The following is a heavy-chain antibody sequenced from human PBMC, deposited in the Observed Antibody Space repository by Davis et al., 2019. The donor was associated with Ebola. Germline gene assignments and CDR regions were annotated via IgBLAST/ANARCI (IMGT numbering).Heavy chain of an antibody. CDR1: GFTFSDYG. D-gene: IGHD3-10*01. Sequence: GESLKIPCEASGFTFSDYGIHWVRQVPGKGLEWVAVISYDGSLKYYVDSVNGRFISSRDNSRNTVYLHINSLRPEDTALYFCVKETDARSSGSYDHWGQGILVTVSS. CDR3: VKETDARSSGSYDH. V-gene: IGHV3-30*18. J-gene: IGHJ1*01. CDR2: ISYDGSLK.